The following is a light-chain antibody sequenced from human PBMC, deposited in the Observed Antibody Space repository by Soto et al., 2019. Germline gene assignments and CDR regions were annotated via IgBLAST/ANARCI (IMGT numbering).Light chain of an antibody. CDR1: SGHSTYI. V-gene: IGLV4-60*02. CDR2: LEGSGSY. CDR3: QTWDVNTWV. J-gene: IGLJ3*02. Sequence: QPVLTQSSSASASLGSSVNLTCTLSSGHSTYIIAWHQQQPEKAPRYLMKLEGSGSYIKGSGVPDRFSGSSSAADRYLTISNLQFEDEADYYCQTWDVNTWVFGGGTKVTVL.